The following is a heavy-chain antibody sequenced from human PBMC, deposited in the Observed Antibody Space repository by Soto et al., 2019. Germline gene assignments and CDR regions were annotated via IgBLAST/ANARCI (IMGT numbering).Heavy chain of an antibody. CDR1: GFTFSSYG. V-gene: IGHV3-30*18. D-gene: IGHD6-6*01. CDR2: ISYDGSNK. Sequence: QVQLVESGGGVVQPGRSMRLSCAASGFTFSSYGMHWVRQALGKGLEWVAVISYDGSNKYYADSVKGRFTISRDNSKNTVYLQMNTLRAEDTAVYYCAKDREYSNPIGHLGEYCMDVWGQGTTVTVSS. J-gene: IGHJ6*02. CDR3: AKDREYSNPIGHLGEYCMDV.